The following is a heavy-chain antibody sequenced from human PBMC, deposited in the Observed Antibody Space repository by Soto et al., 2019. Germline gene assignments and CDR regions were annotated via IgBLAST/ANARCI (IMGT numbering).Heavy chain of an antibody. CDR2: MNPNSGNT. J-gene: IGHJ6*02. CDR1: GYTFTSYD. CDR3: ARFLSGVEVRFLEWLTTDYYCGMDV. Sequence: QVQLVQSGAEVKKPGASVKVSCKASGYTFTSYDINWVRQATGQGLEWMGWMNPNSGNTGYAQKFQGRATMTRNTSISTAYMELSSLRSEDTAVYYCARFLSGVEVRFLEWLTTDYYCGMDVWGQGTTVTVSS. V-gene: IGHV1-8*01. D-gene: IGHD3-3*01.